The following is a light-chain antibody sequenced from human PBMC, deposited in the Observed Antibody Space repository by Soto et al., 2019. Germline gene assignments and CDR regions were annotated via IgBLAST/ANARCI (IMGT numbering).Light chain of an antibody. V-gene: IGLV7-43*01. J-gene: IGLJ2*01. CDR3: LLYYGAAVV. CDR1: TGAVTSAYY. Sequence: QAVVTQEPSLTVSPGGTVNLTCASSTGAVTSAYYPNWFQQKPGQAPRALIYSTDSKHSWTPARFSGSLLGGKAALTLSGVQPEDEADYYCLLYYGAAVVFGGGTKVTVL. CDR2: STD.